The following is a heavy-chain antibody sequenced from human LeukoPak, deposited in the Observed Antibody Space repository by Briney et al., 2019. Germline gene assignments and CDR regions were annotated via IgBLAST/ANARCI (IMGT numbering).Heavy chain of an antibody. CDR3: ARDLLICSSTSCYSSDAFDI. CDR2: ISYDGSNK. D-gene: IGHD2-2*01. Sequence: GRSLRLSCAASGFTFSSCAMHWVRQAPGKGLEWVAVISYDGSNKYYADSVKGRFTISRDNSKNTLYLQMNSLRAEDTAVYYCARDLLICSSTSCYSSDAFDIWGQGTMVTVSS. V-gene: IGHV3-30-3*01. J-gene: IGHJ3*02. CDR1: GFTFSSCA.